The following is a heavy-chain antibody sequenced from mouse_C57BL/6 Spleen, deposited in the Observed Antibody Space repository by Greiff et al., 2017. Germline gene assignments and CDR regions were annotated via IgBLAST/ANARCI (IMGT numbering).Heavy chain of an antibody. CDR3: ATGSVFAD. CDR1: GYTFTDYY. D-gene: IGHD4-1*01. Sequence: EVQLQQSGPELVKPGASVKISCKASGYTFTDYYMNWVKQSHGKSLEWIGDINPNNGGTSYNQKFKGKATLTVDKSSSTAYMELRSLTSEDSAVYYCATGSVFADWGQGTLVTVSA. CDR2: INPNNGGT. J-gene: IGHJ3*01. V-gene: IGHV1-26*01.